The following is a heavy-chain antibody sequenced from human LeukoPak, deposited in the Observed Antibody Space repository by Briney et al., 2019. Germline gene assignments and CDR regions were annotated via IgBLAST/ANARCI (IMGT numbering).Heavy chain of an antibody. CDR2: ISWDGGST. D-gene: IGHD6-13*01. Sequence: PGGSLRLSCAASGFTFDDYTMRWGRQAPGEGLEWVSLISWDGGSTYYADSVKGRFTISRDNSKNSLYLQMNSLRTDDTALYYCAKDYRAGIAAAGTLEFDYWGQGTLVTVSS. CDR3: AKDYRAGIAAAGTLEFDY. V-gene: IGHV3-43*01. CDR1: GFTFDDYT. J-gene: IGHJ4*02.